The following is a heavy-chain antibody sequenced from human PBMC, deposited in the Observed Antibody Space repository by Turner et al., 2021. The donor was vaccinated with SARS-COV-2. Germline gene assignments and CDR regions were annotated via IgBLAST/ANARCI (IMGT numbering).Heavy chain of an antibody. CDR3: AKDIRTTPIAVAGRGAFDI. CDR1: GFPFSSYA. Sequence: EVQLLESGGGLVQPGGSLIISCASSGFPFSSYAMSWLSQAPGKGLEWVSVISCSGGSTFYADSVKGRFTISRDDSKNTLYLQMNSLRAEDTAVYYCAKDIRTTPIAVAGRGAFDIWGQGTMVTVSS. J-gene: IGHJ3*02. D-gene: IGHD6-19*01. V-gene: IGHV3-23*01. CDR2: ISCSGGST.